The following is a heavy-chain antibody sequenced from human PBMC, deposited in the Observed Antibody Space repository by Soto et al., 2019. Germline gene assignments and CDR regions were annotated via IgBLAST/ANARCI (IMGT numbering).Heavy chain of an antibody. V-gene: IGHV3-7*01. D-gene: IGHD1-26*01. CDR3: ARQTGFLPNFRSCNSPTCREDY. J-gene: IGHJ4*02. CDR2: IKQDGGGK. Sequence: EVQLVESGGGLVQPGGSLRLSCAASGFTFSNYWMTWVRQAPGKGLEWVANIKQDGGGKYYLYSVKGRFTISRDNAKNTPYLQMNSLRTEDTAVYYCARQTGFLPNFRSCNSPTCREDYWGQGALVTVSP. CDR1: GFTFSNYW.